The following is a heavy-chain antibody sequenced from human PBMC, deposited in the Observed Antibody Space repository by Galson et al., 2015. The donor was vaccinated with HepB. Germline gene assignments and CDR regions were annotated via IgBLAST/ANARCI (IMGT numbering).Heavy chain of an antibody. CDR3: GRRSPTGGYIDS. CDR2: MSHTGST. D-gene: IGHD3-22*01. V-gene: IGHV3-23*01. J-gene: IGHJ4*02. CDR1: GFTFSNYA. Sequence: SLRLSCAASGFTFSNYAMGWVRQAPGKGLEWVSAMSHTGSTYYADSVKGRFTISRDNSKSALYLQMGSLTADDMAMYYCGRRSPTGGYIDSWGQGTLVTVSS.